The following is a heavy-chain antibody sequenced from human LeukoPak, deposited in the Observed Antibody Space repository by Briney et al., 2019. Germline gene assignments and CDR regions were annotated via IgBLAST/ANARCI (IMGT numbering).Heavy chain of an antibody. CDR2: ISAYNGNT. D-gene: IGHD6-13*01. V-gene: IGHV1-18*01. CDR3: ARDLGINFIRPLDY. Sequence: ASVKVSCKASGYTFTNYGISWVRQAPGQGLEWMGWISAYNGNTNYAQKFQGRVTMTTDTSTSTAYMELRSLRSDDTAVYYCARDLGINFIRPLDYWGQGTLVTVSS. CDR1: GYTFTNYG. J-gene: IGHJ4*02.